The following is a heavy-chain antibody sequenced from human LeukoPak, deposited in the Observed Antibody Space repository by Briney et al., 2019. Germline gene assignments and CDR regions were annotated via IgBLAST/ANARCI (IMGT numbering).Heavy chain of an antibody. CDR3: ARGRMAGTYVFDY. CDR1: GDTFSSYA. V-gene: IGHV1-69*13. CDR2: IIPIFGTA. J-gene: IGHJ4*02. D-gene: IGHD6-19*01. Sequence: ASVKVSCKASGDTFSSYAISWVRQAPGQGLEWMGGIIPIFGTANYAQKFQGRVTITADESTSTAYMELSSLRSEDTAVYYCARGRMAGTYVFDYWGQGTLVTVSS.